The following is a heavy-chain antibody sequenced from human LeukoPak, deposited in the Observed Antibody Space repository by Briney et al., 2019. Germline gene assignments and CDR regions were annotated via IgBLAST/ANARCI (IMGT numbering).Heavy chain of an antibody. CDR2: ITDDGYNT. CDR3: ADGVAWY. D-gene: IGHD2-15*01. J-gene: IGHJ4*02. CDR1: GFTFSAFA. Sequence: PGGSLRLSCAASGFTFSAFAMAWVRQAPGKGLEWVSTITDDGYNTYSADSVKGRFTISRDNSKNTLYLQMNSLRAEDTAVYYCADGVAWYWGQGTLVTVSS. V-gene: IGHV3-23*01.